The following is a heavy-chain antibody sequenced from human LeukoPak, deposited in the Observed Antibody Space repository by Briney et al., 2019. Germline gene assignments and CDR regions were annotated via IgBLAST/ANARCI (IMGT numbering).Heavy chain of an antibody. CDR2: ISAYNGNT. V-gene: IGHV1-18*01. Sequence: RASVKVSCKASGYTLTSYGISWVRQAPGQGLEWMGWISAYNGNTNNTQKVQGRVTMTADTSTSTAYMELRSLRSDDTAVYYCARDRGWERSTLRDYWGQGTLVTVSA. J-gene: IGHJ4*02. CDR3: ARDRGWERSTLRDY. CDR1: GYTLTSYG. D-gene: IGHD1-26*01.